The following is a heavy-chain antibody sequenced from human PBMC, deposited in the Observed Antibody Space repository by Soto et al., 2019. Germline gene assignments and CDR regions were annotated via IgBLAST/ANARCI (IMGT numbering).Heavy chain of an antibody. D-gene: IGHD3-3*01. V-gene: IGHV3-53*01. CDR2: IYSGGST. J-gene: IGHJ6*02. CDR3: ARDGYYDFWSGYRVDGMDV. Sequence: PGGSLRLSCAASGFTVSSNYMSWVRQAPGKGLEWVSVIYSGGSTYYADSVKGRFTISRDNSKNTLYLQMNSLRAEDTAVYYCARDGYYDFWSGYRVDGMDVWGQGTTVTV. CDR1: GFTVSSNY.